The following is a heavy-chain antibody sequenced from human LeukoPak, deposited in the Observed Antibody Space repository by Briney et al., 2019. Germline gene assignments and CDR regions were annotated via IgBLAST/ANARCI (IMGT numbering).Heavy chain of an antibody. CDR2: ISGSGGST. CDR3: TTDGWLGALDY. Sequence: GGSLRLSCAASGFTFSNYVMSWVRQAPGKGLEWVSSISGSGGSTYYADSVKGRFTISRDNSKNTLYLQMNSLKTEDAAVYYCTTDGWLGALDYWGQGTLVTVSS. CDR1: GFTFSNYV. D-gene: IGHD6-19*01. V-gene: IGHV3-23*01. J-gene: IGHJ4*02.